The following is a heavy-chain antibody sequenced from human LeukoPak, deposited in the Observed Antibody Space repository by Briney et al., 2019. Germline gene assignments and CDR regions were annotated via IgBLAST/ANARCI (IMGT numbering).Heavy chain of an antibody. Sequence: GGSLRLSCATSGFTFTTYEMNWVRQAPGKGLEWVSYITSSGDIKTYADPVKGRFTMSRDDAKNSVYLQMNSLRPEDTAVYYCASDSYGDEDFDYWGQGTLVSVSS. CDR2: ITSSGDIK. D-gene: IGHD3-16*01. J-gene: IGHJ4*02. V-gene: IGHV3-48*03. CDR3: ASDSYGDEDFDY. CDR1: GFTFTTYE.